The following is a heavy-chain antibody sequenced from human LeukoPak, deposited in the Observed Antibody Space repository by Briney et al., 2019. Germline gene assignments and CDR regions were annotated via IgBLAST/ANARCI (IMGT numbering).Heavy chain of an antibody. D-gene: IGHD3-10*01. CDR1: GGSISSYY. V-gene: IGHV4-59*01. Sequence: SETLSLTCSVSGGSISSYYWTWIRQPPGKGLEWIGYIYHRGSANYNPSLKSRVTISVDTSKNQFSLTLSSVTAADAAVYYCARAGDYYVSGSYLGYWGQEPWSPSPQ. CDR3: ARAGDYYVSGSYLGY. CDR2: IYHRGSA. J-gene: IGHJ4*01.